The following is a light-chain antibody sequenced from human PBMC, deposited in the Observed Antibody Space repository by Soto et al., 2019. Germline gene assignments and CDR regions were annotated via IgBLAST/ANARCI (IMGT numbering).Light chain of an antibody. CDR1: SIDVGSYNL. J-gene: IGLJ1*01. V-gene: IGLV2-23*01. CDR3: CSYAGSSPYV. CDR2: EGS. Sequence: QSVLTQPASVSGSPGQSITISCTGTSIDVGSYNLVSWYQQHPGKAPKLMIYEGSKRPSGVSNRFSGSKSGNTASLTISGLQAEDEADYYCCSYAGSSPYVFGTGTKVTVL.